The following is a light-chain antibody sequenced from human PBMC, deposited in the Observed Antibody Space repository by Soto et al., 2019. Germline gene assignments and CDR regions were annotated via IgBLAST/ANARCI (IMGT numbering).Light chain of an antibody. J-gene: IGKJ2*01. Sequence: EIVLTQSPGTLSLSPGERATLSCRASQSVSSSSLAWYQQKPGQAPRLLISGASSRATGIPDRFSGSGSGTDFTLTISRLEPEDFAVYYCQQYGSSLYTFGQGTKLEIK. CDR2: GAS. CDR3: QQYGSSLYT. CDR1: QSVSSSS. V-gene: IGKV3-20*01.